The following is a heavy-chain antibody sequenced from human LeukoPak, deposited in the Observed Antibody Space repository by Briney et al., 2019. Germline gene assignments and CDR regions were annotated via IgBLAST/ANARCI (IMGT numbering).Heavy chain of an antibody. D-gene: IGHD4-17*01. CDR2: INHSGST. J-gene: IGHJ1*01. V-gene: IGHV4-34*01. CDR1: GGSFSGYY. Sequence: SETLSLTCAVYGGSFSGYYWSWIRQPPGKGLEWIGEINHSGSTNYNPSLKSRVTISVDTSKNQFSLKLSSVTAADTAVYYCASAMGDYETQGYFQHWGQGTLVTVSS. CDR3: ASAMGDYETQGYFQH.